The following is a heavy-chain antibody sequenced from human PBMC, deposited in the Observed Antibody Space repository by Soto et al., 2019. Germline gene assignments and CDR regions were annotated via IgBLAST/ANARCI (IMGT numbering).Heavy chain of an antibody. J-gene: IGHJ6*03. Sequence: SETLSLTCAVYGGSFSGYYWSWIRQPPGKGLEWIGEINHSGSTNYNPSHKSRVTITVDTSKNQFSLKLSSVTAADTAVYYCARGTGCSSSLYYMDVWGKGTTVTVSS. D-gene: IGHD6-13*01. CDR2: INHSGST. CDR3: ARGTGCSSSLYYMDV. V-gene: IGHV4-34*01. CDR1: GGSFSGYY.